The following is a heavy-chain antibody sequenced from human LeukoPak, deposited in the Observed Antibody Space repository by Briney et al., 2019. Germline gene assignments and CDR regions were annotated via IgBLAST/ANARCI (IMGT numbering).Heavy chain of an antibody. D-gene: IGHD3-3*01. CDR3: ARVEDFWSPPGFDL. CDR1: GYTFTKFY. CDR2: INPIGGST. J-gene: IGHJ5*02. V-gene: IGHV1-46*01. Sequence: ASVKVSCKASGYTFTKFYIHWVRQAAGQGLEWMGIINPIGGSTNYAQKFQGRVTMTRDTSTSTVYMELSSLISEDTAVYYCARVEDFWSPPGFDLWGQGTLVTVSS.